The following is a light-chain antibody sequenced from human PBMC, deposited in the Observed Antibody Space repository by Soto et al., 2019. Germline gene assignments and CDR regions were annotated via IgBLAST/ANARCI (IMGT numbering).Light chain of an antibody. CDR2: GNS. J-gene: IGLJ2*01. CDR1: SSNIGTGYD. Sequence: QAVVTQPPSVSGALGQRVTISCTGSSSNIGTGYDVHWYQQLPGTAPKLLIYGNSNRPSGVPDRFSGSKSGTSASLAITGLQAEDEADYYCQSYDSNLSVVFGGGTKLTVL. V-gene: IGLV1-40*01. CDR3: QSYDSNLSVV.